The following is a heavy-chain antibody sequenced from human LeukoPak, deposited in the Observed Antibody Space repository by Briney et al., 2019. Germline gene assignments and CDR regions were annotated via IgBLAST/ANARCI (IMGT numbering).Heavy chain of an antibody. CDR3: AKDIGYYYDSSGYYFPDY. J-gene: IGHJ4*02. Sequence: GGSLRLSCTASLFTFSDYWMNWVRQAPGKGLEWVAVISYDGSNKYYADSVKGRFTISRDNSKNTLYLQMNSLRAEDTAVYYCAKDIGYYYDSSGYYFPDYWGQGTLVTVSS. D-gene: IGHD3-22*01. V-gene: IGHV3-30*18. CDR2: ISYDGSNK. CDR1: LFTFSDYW.